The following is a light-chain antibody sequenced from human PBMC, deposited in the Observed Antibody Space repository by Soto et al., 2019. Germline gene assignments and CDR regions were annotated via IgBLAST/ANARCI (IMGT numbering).Light chain of an antibody. J-gene: IGKJ1*01. CDR2: WAS. Sequence: DIVMTQSPDSLSVSLGERATINCKSSQTVFHSSYNKDFLAWYQQKPGQPPKLLFYWASTRESGVPARFSGGGSGTDFSLTISSLQAEDVAVYYCQQYLSTPPTFGQGTKVEIK. V-gene: IGKV4-1*01. CDR1: QTVFHSSYNKDF. CDR3: QQYLSTPPT.